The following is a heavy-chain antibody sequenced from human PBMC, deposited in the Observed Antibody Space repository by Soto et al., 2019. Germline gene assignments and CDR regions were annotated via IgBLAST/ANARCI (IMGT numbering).Heavy chain of an antibody. CDR1: GGSISNYY. J-gene: IGHJ6*02. CDR3: ARTGPISRGDYYGMDV. V-gene: IGHV4-59*01. CDR2: IYYSGST. Sequence: SETLSLTCTVSGGSISNYYWSWIRQPPGRGLEWIGCIYYSGSTNYNPSLKSRVTISVDTSKSQFSLKLSSVSAADTAVYYCARTGPISRGDYYGMDVWGQGTTVT. D-gene: IGHD7-27*01.